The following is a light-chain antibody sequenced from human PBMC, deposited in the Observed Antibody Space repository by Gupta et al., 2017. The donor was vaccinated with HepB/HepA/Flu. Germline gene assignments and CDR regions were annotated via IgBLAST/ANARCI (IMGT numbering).Light chain of an antibody. J-gene: IGLJ1*01. CDR3: NSYAGSTYV. Sequence: QSALTQPPSASGSPGQSVAISCTGTSSDVGGYNHVSWYQQPPGTAPNLLIYEFTKRPSGVPDRFSGSKSGNTASLTVSVLQSEDEADYYCNSYAGSTYVFGTGTKVTVL. CDR2: EFT. V-gene: IGLV2-8*01. CDR1: SSDVGGYNH.